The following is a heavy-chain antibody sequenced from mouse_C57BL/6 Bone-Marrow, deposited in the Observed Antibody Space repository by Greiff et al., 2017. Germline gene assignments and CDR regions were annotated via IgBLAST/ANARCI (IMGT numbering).Heavy chain of an antibody. J-gene: IGHJ4*01. V-gene: IGHV1-81*01. CDR1: GYTFTSYG. D-gene: IGHD3-2*02. CDR3: AKTAQATFPYAMDY. Sequence: QVQLQQSGAELARPGASVKLSCKASGYTFTSYGISWVKQRTGQGLEWIGEIYPRSGNTYYNEKFKGKATLTADKSSSTAYMELRSLTSEDSAVYFCAKTAQATFPYAMDYWGQGTSVTVSS. CDR2: IYPRSGNT.